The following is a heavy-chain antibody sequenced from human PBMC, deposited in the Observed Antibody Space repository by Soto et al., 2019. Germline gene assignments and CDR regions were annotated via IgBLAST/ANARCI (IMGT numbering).Heavy chain of an antibody. Sequence: SETLSLTWAVSGGSISSGGYSWSWIRQPPGKGLEWIGYIYHSGSAYYNPSLKSRVTISVDRSKNQFSLKLSSVTAADTAVYYCARLPGPWGQGTLVTVSS. D-gene: IGHD7-27*01. CDR3: ARLPGP. CDR1: GGSISSGGYS. CDR2: IYHSGSA. V-gene: IGHV4-30-2*01. J-gene: IGHJ5*02.